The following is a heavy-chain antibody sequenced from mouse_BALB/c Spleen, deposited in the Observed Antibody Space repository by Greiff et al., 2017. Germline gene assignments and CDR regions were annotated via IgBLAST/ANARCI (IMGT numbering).Heavy chain of an antibody. CDR3: EREAWFAY. J-gene: IGHJ3*01. CDR1: GDSITSGY. Sequence: EVQVVESGPSLVKPSQTLSLTCSVTGDSITSGYWNWIRKFPGNKLEYMGYISYSGSTYYNPSLKSRISITRDTSKNQYYLRLNAVTTEDTATYWCEREAWFAYWGQGTLVTVSA. V-gene: IGHV3-8*02. CDR2: ISYSGST.